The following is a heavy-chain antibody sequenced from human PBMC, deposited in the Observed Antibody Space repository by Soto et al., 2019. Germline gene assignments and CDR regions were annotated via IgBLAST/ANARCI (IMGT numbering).Heavy chain of an antibody. CDR3: ARDRFIYRIAVGGTLGGMDV. V-gene: IGHV4-4*02. CDR1: GGSISSSNW. CDR2: IYHSGST. J-gene: IGHJ6*02. D-gene: IGHD6-19*01. Sequence: PSETLSLTCAVSGGSISSSNWWSWVRQPPGKGLEWIGEIYHSGSTDYNPSLKSRVTISVDKSKNQFSLKLSSVTAADTAVYYCARDRFIYRIAVGGTLGGMDVWGQGTTVTVSS.